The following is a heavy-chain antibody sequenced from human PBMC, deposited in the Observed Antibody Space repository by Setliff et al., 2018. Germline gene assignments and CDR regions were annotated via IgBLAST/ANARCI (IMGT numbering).Heavy chain of an antibody. CDR1: GGSISSRTYY. CDR3: ARVSGFLYIDV. D-gene: IGHD3-3*01. Sequence: TLSLPCTVSGGSISSRTYYWSWIRQPAGKGLEWIGHIYTSWSTVYNPSLKSRVTISLDTSKNQFSLDLSSVTAADTAVYYCARVSGFLYIDVWGNGTTVTVSS. V-gene: IGHV4-61*09. CDR2: IYTSWST. J-gene: IGHJ6*03.